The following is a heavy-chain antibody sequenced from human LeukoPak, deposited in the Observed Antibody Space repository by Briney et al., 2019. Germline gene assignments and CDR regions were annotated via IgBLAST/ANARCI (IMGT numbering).Heavy chain of an antibody. CDR1: GGSISSSSYY. CDR3: AREGHYDILTGSPFDY. V-gene: IGHV4-39*07. Sequence: SETLSLTCTVSGGSISSSSYYWGWIRQPPGKGLEWIGSIYYSGSTYYNPSLKSRVTISVDTSKNQFSLKLSSVTAADTAVYYCAREGHYDILTGSPFDYWGQGTLVTVSS. D-gene: IGHD3-9*01. CDR2: IYYSGST. J-gene: IGHJ4*02.